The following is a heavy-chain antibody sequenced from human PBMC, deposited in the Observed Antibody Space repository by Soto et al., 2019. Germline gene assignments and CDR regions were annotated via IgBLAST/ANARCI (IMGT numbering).Heavy chain of an antibody. V-gene: IGHV3-23*01. CDR1: GFTFSTYA. J-gene: IGHJ4*02. CDR3: AKVNHNYYDTRNYDY. CDR2: ISGSGAVT. Sequence: TGGSLRLSCVVSGFTFSTYALTWVRQAPGKGLEWVSGISGSGAVTYYADSVKGRFTISRDNSKNTLYLQMNSLRAEDTAVYYCAKVNHNYYDTRNYDYWGQGALVTVSS. D-gene: IGHD3-22*01.